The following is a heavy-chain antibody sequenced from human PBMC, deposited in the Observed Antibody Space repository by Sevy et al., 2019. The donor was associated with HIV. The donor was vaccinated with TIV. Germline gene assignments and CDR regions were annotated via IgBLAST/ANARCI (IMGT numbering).Heavy chain of an antibody. D-gene: IGHD3-10*01. CDR1: GFTFGDYA. V-gene: IGHV3-49*03. J-gene: IGHJ4*02. Sequence: GGSLRLSCTASGFTFGDYAMSWFRQAPGKVLEWVGFIKTKTYSGTSEYAASVKGRFIISRDDSKNITYLQMNSLKTEETAVYYCTGDLYGCGWFYFDYWGQGTLVTVSS. CDR2: IKTKTYSGTS. CDR3: TGDLYGCGWFYFDY.